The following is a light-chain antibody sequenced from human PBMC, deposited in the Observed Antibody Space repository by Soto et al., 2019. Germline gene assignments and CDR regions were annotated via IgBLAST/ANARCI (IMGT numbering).Light chain of an antibody. V-gene: IGKV1-6*01. CDR3: LQYDSWPPVS. J-gene: IGKJ4*01. Sequence: AIQMTQSPSSLSASLGDRVTITCRASQAIRNNLGWYQQKPGKAPKLLIFAASSLQTGVPSRFSGSGSGTDFTLTISSLQPEDFATYFCLQYDSWPPVSFGGGTKVDIK. CDR2: AAS. CDR1: QAIRNN.